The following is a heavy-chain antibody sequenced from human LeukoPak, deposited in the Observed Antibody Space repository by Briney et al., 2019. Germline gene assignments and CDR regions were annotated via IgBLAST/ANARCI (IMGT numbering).Heavy chain of an antibody. CDR1: GGSITNYY. J-gene: IGHJ4*02. D-gene: IGHD3-22*01. CDR3: AKSYDSSGYYNY. Sequence: SETLSLTCTVSGGSITNYYWRWIRQPPGKGLEWVGYIYYSGSTNYNPSLKSRVTISVDTSKNQFSLKLSSVTAADTAVYYCAKSYDSSGYYNYWGQGTLVTVSS. CDR2: IYYSGST. V-gene: IGHV4-59*01.